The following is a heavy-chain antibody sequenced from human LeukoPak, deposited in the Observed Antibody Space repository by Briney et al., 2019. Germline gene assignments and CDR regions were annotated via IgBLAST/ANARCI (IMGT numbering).Heavy chain of an antibody. CDR3: ASGDYDPYYFDY. J-gene: IGHJ4*02. D-gene: IGHD4-17*01. CDR1: GFTFSSYG. Sequence: QPGRSLRLSCAASGFTFSSYGMHWVRQAPGKGLEWVAVISYDGSNKYYADSVKGRFTIARDNSKNTLYLQLNNLRAEDTAVYYCASGDYDPYYFDYWGQGTLVTVSS. V-gene: IGHV3-30*03. CDR2: ISYDGSNK.